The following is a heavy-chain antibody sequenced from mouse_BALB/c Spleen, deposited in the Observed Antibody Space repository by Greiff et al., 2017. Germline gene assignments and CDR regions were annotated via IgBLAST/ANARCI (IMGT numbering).Heavy chain of an antibody. CDR3: ARRGLLRPCDY. J-gene: IGHJ2*01. CDR2: INPSTGYT. D-gene: IGHD1-2*01. CDR1: GYTFTSYW. V-gene: IGHV1-7*01. Sequence: QVQLQQSGAELAKPGASVKMSCKASGYTFTSYWMHWVKQRPGQGLEWIGYINPSTGYTEYNQKFKDKATLTADKSSSTAYMQLSSLTSEDSAVYYCARRGLLRPCDYWGQGTTLTVSS.